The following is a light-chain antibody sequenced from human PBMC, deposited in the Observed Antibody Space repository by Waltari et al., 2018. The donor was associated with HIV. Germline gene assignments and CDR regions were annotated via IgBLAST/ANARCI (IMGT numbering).Light chain of an antibody. V-gene: IGLV1-40*01. J-gene: IGLJ2*01. CDR2: GNT. CDR3: QSYDNALSGSL. Sequence: QSVLTQPPSVSGAPGQRVTISCTGTTSNIGAGYDVHWYQQLPGTAPKLPVFGNTKRPSGVPDRFSGSKSGTSASLAITGLQAGDEGDYYCQSYDNALSGSLFGGGTKVTVL. CDR1: TSNIGAGYD.